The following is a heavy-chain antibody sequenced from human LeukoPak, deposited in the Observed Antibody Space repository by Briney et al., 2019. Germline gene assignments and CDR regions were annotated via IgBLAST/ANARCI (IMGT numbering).Heavy chain of an antibody. J-gene: IGHJ5*02. CDR1: GYTFTNYW. CDR3: ARSRVVSTLGFNWFDP. CDR2: IYPGDSDT. Sequence: GESLKISCKASGYTFTNYWIGWVRQMPGKGLEWMGIIYPGDSDTRYGPSFQGQVTISADKSISTAYLQWSSLKASDTAMYYCARSRVVSTLGFNWFDPWGQGTLVTVSS. D-gene: IGHD3-16*02. V-gene: IGHV5-51*01.